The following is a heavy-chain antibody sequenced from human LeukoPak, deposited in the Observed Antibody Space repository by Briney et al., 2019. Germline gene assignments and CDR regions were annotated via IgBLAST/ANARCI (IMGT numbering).Heavy chain of an antibody. J-gene: IGHJ6*03. CDR3: TTGVVVVAATRLAYYYYMDA. D-gene: IGHD2-15*01. Sequence: PGGSLRLSCAASGFTFSNAWMSWVRQAPGKGLEWVGRIKSKTDGGTTDYAAPVKGRLTISRDDSKNTLYLQMNSLKTEDTAVYYCTTGVVVVAATRLAYYYYMDAWGKGTTVTVSS. CDR2: IKSKTDGGTT. V-gene: IGHV3-15*01. CDR1: GFTFSNAW.